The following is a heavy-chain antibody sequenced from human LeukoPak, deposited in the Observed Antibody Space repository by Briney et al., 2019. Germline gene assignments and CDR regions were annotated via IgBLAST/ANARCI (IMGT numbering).Heavy chain of an antibody. Sequence: PGGSLRLSCAASGFTFSSYGMHWVRQAPGKGLEWVAVISYDGSNKYYADSVKGRFTISRDNSKNTLYLQMNSLRAEDTAVYCCARIYSNFVSLGFWGQGTLVTVSS. D-gene: IGHD4-11*01. CDR1: GFTFSSYG. V-gene: IGHV3-30*03. CDR3: ARIYSNFVSLGF. CDR2: ISYDGSNK. J-gene: IGHJ4*02.